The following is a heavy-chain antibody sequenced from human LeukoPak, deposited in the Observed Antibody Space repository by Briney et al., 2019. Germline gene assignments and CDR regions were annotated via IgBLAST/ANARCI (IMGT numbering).Heavy chain of an antibody. D-gene: IGHD3-22*01. CDR2: ISYDGSNK. Sequence: GASLRLSCAASGFTFSSYGMHWVRQAPGKGLEWVAVISYDGSNKYYADSVKGRFTISRDNSKNTLYLQMNSLRAEDTTVYYCAKDSIGSIDYWGQGTLVTVSS. J-gene: IGHJ4*02. V-gene: IGHV3-30*18. CDR3: AKDSIGSIDY. CDR1: GFTFSSYG.